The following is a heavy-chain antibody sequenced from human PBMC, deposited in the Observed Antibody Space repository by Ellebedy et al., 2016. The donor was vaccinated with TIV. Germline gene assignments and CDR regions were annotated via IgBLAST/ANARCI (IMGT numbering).Heavy chain of an antibody. V-gene: IGHV3-66*01. Sequence: GESLKISCAASGFTVSSNYMSWVRQTPGKGLEWVSVIYSGGSTYYADSMKGRFTISRDNSKNTLYLQMNSLRAEDTAVYYCARDRGDYWYFDLWGRGTLVTVSS. CDR1: GFTVSSNY. CDR3: ARDRGDYWYFDL. D-gene: IGHD3-10*01. CDR2: IYSGGST. J-gene: IGHJ2*01.